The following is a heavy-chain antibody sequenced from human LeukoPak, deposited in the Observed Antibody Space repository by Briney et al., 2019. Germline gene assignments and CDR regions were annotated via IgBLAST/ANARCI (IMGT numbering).Heavy chain of an antibody. V-gene: IGHV3-20*04. Sequence: GGSLRLSCAASGFTFDDYVMSWVRQAPGKGLEWVSGINWNGGSTGYADSVKGRFTISRDNAKNSLYLQMNSLRAEDTALYYCARDSGSGYGYPFDYWGQGTLVTVSS. CDR3: ARDSGSGYGYPFDY. D-gene: IGHD5-12*01. CDR2: INWNGGST. J-gene: IGHJ4*02. CDR1: GFTFDDYV.